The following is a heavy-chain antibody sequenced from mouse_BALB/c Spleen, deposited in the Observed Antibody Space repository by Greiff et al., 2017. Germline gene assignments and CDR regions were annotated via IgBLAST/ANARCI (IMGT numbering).Heavy chain of an antibody. CDR3: AGRHSYTYGSSAYFDY. Sequence: EVQLQQSGPDLVKPSQSLSLTCTVTGYSITSGYSWHWIRQFPGNKLEWMGYIHYSGSTNYNPSLKSRISITRDTSKNQFFLQLNSVTTEDTATYYCAGRHSYTYGSSAYFDYWGQGTTLTDSS. CDR2: IHYSGST. J-gene: IGHJ2*01. D-gene: IGHD1-1*01. CDR1: GYSITSGYS. V-gene: IGHV3-1*02.